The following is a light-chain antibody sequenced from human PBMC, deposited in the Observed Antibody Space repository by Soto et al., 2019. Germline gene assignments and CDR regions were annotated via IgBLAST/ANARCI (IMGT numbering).Light chain of an antibody. J-gene: IGLJ2*01. Sequence: SYELTQPPSVSLAPGQTASITCVGDNVGGKSVHWYQQKAGQAPVLVIHEDSDRPSGIPEGFSGSNSANTATLTISRVEAGDEAAYYCQVWDTVSLHAIFGGGTQLTVL. CDR1: NVGGKS. V-gene: IGLV3-21*02. CDR3: QVWDTVSLHAI. CDR2: EDS.